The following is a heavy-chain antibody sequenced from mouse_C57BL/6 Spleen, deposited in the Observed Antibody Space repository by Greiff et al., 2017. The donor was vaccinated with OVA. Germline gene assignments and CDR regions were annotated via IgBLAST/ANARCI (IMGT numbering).Heavy chain of an antibody. CDR3: ARDQYYGSSYPY. CDR2: ISDGGSYT. J-gene: IGHJ3*01. V-gene: IGHV5-4*01. CDR1: GFTFSSYA. D-gene: IGHD1-1*01. Sequence: EVQGVESGGGLVKPGGSLKLSCAASGFTFSSYAMSWVRQTPEKRLEWVATISDGGSYTYYPDNVKGRFTISRDNAKNNLYLQMSHLKSEDTAMYYCARDQYYGSSYPYWGQGTLVTVSA.